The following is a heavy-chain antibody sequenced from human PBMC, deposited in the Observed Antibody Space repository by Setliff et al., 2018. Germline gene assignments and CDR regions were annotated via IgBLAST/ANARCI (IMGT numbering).Heavy chain of an antibody. Sequence: SETLSLTCTVSGGSISYNYWSWIRQPAGKGLQWIGRISTSGSTKYNPSLKSRVTMSVDTSKNQFSLKLSAVTAADTAVYYCARDVGGEGYFDSWGQGTLVTVSS. CDR2: ISTSGST. CDR3: ARDVGGEGYFDS. V-gene: IGHV4-4*07. J-gene: IGHJ4*02. CDR1: GGSISYNY. D-gene: IGHD3-10*01.